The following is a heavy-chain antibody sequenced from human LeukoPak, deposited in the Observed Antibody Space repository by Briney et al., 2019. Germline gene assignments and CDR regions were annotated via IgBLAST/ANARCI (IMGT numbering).Heavy chain of an antibody. CDR2: IYYSGST. Sequence: SETLSLTCTVSGGSISSYYWSWIRQPPGKGLEWIGYIYYSGSTNYNPSLKSRVTISVDTSKNQFSLKLSSVTAADTAVYYCARAEGGSGGGVYYFDYWGQGTLVTVSS. CDR1: GGSISSYY. V-gene: IGHV4-59*08. D-gene: IGHD3-16*01. CDR3: ARAEGGSGGGVYYFDY. J-gene: IGHJ4*02.